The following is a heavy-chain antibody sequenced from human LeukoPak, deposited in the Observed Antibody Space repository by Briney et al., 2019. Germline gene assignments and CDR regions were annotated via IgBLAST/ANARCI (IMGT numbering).Heavy chain of an antibody. CDR1: GFTVRSND. D-gene: IGHD5-18*01. CDR2: IYSGGTT. J-gene: IGHJ4*02. V-gene: IGHV3-53*01. Sequence: PGGSLRLSCVASGFTVRSNDMSWVRQAPGKGLEWVSVIYSGGTTYYADSVKGRFTISRDNSKNTLYLQMNSLRAEDTAVYYCARVEVDTAMEAYYYFDYWGQGTLVTVSS. CDR3: ARVEVDTAMEAYYYFDY.